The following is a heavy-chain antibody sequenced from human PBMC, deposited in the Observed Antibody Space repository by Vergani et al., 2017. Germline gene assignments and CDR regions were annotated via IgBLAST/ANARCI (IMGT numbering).Heavy chain of an antibody. V-gene: IGHV4-61*02. Sequence: QVQLQESGPGLVKPSQTLSLTCTVSGGSISSGSYYWSWIRQPAGKGLEWIGRIYTSGSPNYNPTLTSRVTIPVDTSKNQFALKLSSVTAADTAVYYCARGNYYDSSGYKWGQGTLVTVSS. J-gene: IGHJ4*02. CDR1: GGSISSGSYY. CDR2: IYTSGSP. CDR3: ARGNYYDSSGYK. D-gene: IGHD3-22*01.